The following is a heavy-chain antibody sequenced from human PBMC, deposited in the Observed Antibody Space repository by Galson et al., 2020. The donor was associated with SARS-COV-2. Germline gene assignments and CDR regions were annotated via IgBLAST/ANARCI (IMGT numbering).Heavy chain of an antibody. CDR1: GFTFSNAW. CDR3: TTLAAYEILTGYYIPAGMDV. Sequence: TEGSLRLSCAASGFTFSNAWMSWVRQAPGKGLEWVGRIKSKTDGGTTDYAAPVKGRFTISRDDSKNTLYLQMNSLKTEDTAVYYCTTLAAYEILTGYYIPAGMDVWGQGTTVTVSS. D-gene: IGHD3-9*01. V-gene: IGHV3-15*01. CDR2: IKSKTDGGTT. J-gene: IGHJ6*02.